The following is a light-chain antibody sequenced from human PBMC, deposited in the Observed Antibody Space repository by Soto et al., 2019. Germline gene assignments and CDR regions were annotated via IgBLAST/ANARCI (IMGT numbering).Light chain of an antibody. V-gene: IGLV2-23*01. CDR1: AGDVGSYNL. CDR3: SSYASYISPDD. CDR2: AAT. Sequence: QSALTQPDSVSGSPGQSITISCTGTAGDVGSYNLVSWYQQRPGKAPKLLIYAATKRPLGLSNRFSGSRSGNTASLTISGLQAEDEADYYCSSYASYISPDDFGPGTKVTVL. J-gene: IGLJ1*01.